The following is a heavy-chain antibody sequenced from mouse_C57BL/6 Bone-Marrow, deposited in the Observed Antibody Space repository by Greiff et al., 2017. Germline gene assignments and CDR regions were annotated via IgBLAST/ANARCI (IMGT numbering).Heavy chain of an antibody. D-gene: IGHD1-1*01. V-gene: IGHV1-72*01. CDR1: GYTFTSYW. CDR3: ARSPRGFYYYGKCYYAMDY. CDR2: IDPNSGGT. J-gene: IGHJ4*01. Sequence: VQLQQPGAELVKPGASVKLSCKASGYTFTSYWMHWVKQRPGRGLEWIGRIDPNSGGTNYNEKFKGKATLTVDKSSSTAYMQLSSLTSEDSAVYYCARSPRGFYYYGKCYYAMDYWGQGTSVTVSS.